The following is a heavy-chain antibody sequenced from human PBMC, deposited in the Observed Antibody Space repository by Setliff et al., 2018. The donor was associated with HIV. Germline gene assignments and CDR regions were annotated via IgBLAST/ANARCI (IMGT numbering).Heavy chain of an antibody. J-gene: IGHJ5*02. CDR3: ARRSDWFDP. CDR1: GGSISISD. V-gene: IGHV4-4*09. Sequence: SETLSLTCTVSGGSISISDWSWIRQPPGKGLEWIGCIYTSGNTNYDPSLKRRVTISVDTSKNQFSLNLASVTAADTAVYFCARRSDWFDPWGQGTLVTVSS. CDR2: IYTSGNT.